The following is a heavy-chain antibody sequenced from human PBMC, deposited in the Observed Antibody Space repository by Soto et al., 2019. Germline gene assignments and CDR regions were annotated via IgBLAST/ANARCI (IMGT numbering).Heavy chain of an antibody. D-gene: IGHD5-12*01. CDR1: GFTISSRDNHA. V-gene: IGHV3-23*01. Sequence: PGGSLRLSCAASGFTISSRDNHAMSWVRQAPGKGPEWISTISGGGGSTYYADSVKGRFIISRDNSKNTLYLQMTSLRAEDTAIYYCAKGSYIVATEGWFALWGQGTLVTVSS. CDR2: ISGGGGST. CDR3: AKGSYIVATEGWFAL. J-gene: IGHJ5*02.